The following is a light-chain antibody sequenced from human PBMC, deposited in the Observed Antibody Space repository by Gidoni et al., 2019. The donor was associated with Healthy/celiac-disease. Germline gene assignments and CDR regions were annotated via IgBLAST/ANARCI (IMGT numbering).Light chain of an antibody. J-gene: IGKJ2*01. CDR2: WAT. Sequence: DIVMTQSPDSLAVSLGERATINCKSSQSVLHSSNNKNYLAWYQQKPGQTPKLLIYWATIRESGVPDRCSGSGSGRDFTLTIRSLQAEDVAVYYCQQDYSTPYTFGQGTKLEIK. CDR3: QQDYSTPYT. V-gene: IGKV4-1*01. CDR1: QSVLHSSNNKNY.